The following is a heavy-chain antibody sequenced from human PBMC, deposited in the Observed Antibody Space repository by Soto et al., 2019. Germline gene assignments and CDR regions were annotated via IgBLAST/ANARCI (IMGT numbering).Heavy chain of an antibody. CDR1: GGTFSSYT. Sequence: QVQLVQSGAEVKKPGSSVKVSCKASGGTFSSYTISWVRQAPGQGLEWMGRIIPILGIANYAQKFQGRVTITADKSTSTAYMELSSLRSEDTAVYYCARPGGRCRYYYGMDVWGQGTTVTVSS. D-gene: IGHD4-17*01. CDR3: ARPGGRCRYYYGMDV. V-gene: IGHV1-69*02. J-gene: IGHJ6*02. CDR2: IIPILGIA.